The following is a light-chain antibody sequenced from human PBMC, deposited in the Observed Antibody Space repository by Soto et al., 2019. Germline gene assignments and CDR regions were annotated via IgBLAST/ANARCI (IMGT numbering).Light chain of an antibody. J-gene: IGKJ5*01. CDR3: QQRSNWST. Sequence: EIVLTQSPATLSLSPGERATLSCRASQSVSSYLAWYQQKPGQAPRLLIYEASHRATVIPARFSGSGSGTDFTLTSSSLEPEDSAVYLCQQRSNWSTFGQGTRLEIK. CDR2: EAS. CDR1: QSVSSY. V-gene: IGKV3-11*01.